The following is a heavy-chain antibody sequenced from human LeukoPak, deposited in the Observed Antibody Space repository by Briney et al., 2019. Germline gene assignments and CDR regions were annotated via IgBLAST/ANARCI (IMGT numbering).Heavy chain of an antibody. D-gene: IGHD3-22*01. CDR2: IKQDGSEK. J-gene: IGHJ6*03. CDR3: ARGGWSCYYYYYYMDV. CDR1: GFTFSSYW. Sequence: PGGSLRLSCAASGFTFSSYWMSWVRQAPGKGLEWVANIKQDGSEKYYVDSVKGRFTISRDNAKNSLYLQMNSLRAEDTAVYYCARGGWSCYYYYYYMDVWGKGSTVTVSS. V-gene: IGHV3-7*04.